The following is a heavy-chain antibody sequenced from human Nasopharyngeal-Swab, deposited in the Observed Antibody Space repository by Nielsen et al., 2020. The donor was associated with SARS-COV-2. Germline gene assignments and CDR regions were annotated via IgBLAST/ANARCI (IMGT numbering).Heavy chain of an antibody. J-gene: IGHJ5*02. CDR2: ISGSGSSR. Sequence: GESLKISCAAYGFAFSAYTMNWVRQAPGKGLEWVSSISGSGSSRYYAASLKGRFTISRDNAKNSLYLQMNSLRAEDTAVYYCAVSSWQDFDPWGQGTLVTVSS. CDR3: AVSSWQDFDP. CDR1: GFAFSAYT. V-gene: IGHV3-21*01. D-gene: IGHD6-13*01.